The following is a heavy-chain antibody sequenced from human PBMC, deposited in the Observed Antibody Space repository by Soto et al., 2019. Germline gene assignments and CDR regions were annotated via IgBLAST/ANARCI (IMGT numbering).Heavy chain of an antibody. J-gene: IGHJ5*01. Sequence: QVQLVESGGGVVQPGKSLRLSCVVSGFTLSNTGVHWVRQAPGKGLEWVAMISHDGFSQHYVDSVRGRFTISRDNSKNTLYLQMDSLRPQDTSVYYCAKDWGSSGWFNWFDSWGQGTLVIVSS. V-gene: IGHV3-30*18. CDR2: ISHDGFSQ. CDR3: AKDWGSSGWFNWFDS. D-gene: IGHD6-13*01. CDR1: GFTLSNTG.